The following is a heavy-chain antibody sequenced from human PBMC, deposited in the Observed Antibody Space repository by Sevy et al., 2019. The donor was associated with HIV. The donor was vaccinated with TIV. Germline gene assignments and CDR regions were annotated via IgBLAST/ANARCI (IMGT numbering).Heavy chain of an antibody. CDR1: GFTFGDYA. CDR2: IRSKAYGGTT. Sequence: GGSLRLSCTASGFTFGDYAMSWVRQAPGKGLEWVGFIRSKAYGGTTEYAASVKGRFTISRDDSKSIAYLQMNSLKTEDTAVYYCTRDIDSCSGGSCYPTYDYWCQGTLVTVSS. D-gene: IGHD2-15*01. CDR3: TRDIDSCSGGSCYPTYDY. J-gene: IGHJ4*02. V-gene: IGHV3-49*04.